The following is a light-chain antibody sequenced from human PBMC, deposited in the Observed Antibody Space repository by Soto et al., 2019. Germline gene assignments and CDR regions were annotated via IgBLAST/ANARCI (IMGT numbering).Light chain of an antibody. CDR1: QSVTSF. CDR3: QQRSNWPLT. Sequence: EIVLTQSPATLSLSPGERATLSCRVSQSVTSFLAWYQQKPGQAHRLLIYDASNRATGIPARFSGSGSGTDFTLTISSLEPEDFAVYYCQQRSNWPLTFGGGTKVETK. V-gene: IGKV3-11*01. CDR2: DAS. J-gene: IGKJ4*01.